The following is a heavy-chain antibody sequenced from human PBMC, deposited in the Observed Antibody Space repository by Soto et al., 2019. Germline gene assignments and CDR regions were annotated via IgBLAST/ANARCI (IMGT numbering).Heavy chain of an antibody. CDR3: ARHLTYCSAGSCYSDFPYYGMDV. CDR1: CGSISSISSY. CDR2: IFYSGST. V-gene: IGHV4-39*01. Sequence: PSETLSLTCTVPCGSISSISSYWGWIRQPPGKGLEWIGSIFYSGSTYYNPSLKSRVTISVDTSKNQFSLKLSSVTAADTAVYYCARHLTYCSAGSCYSDFPYYGMDVWGQGTTVT. J-gene: IGHJ6*02. D-gene: IGHD2-15*01.